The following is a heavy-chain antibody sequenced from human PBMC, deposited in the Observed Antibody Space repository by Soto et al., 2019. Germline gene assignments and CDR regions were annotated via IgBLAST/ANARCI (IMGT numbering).Heavy chain of an antibody. D-gene: IGHD5-12*01. CDR3: VRVSGYDPPLYYFAY. CDR1: GGSISSYY. V-gene: IGHV4-59*01. CDR2: IYYSGST. J-gene: IGHJ4*02. Sequence: PSETLSLACTVSGGSISSYYWSWIRQPPGKGLEWIGYIYYSGSTNYNPSLKSRVTISVDTSKNQFSLKLSSVTAADTAVYYCVRVSGYDPPLYYFAYWGQGTLVTVSS.